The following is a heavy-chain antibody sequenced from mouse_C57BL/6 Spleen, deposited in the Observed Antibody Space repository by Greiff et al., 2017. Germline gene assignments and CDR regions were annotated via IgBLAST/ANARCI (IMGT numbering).Heavy chain of an antibody. V-gene: IGHV5-4*01. Sequence: DVHLVESGGGLVKPGGSLKLSCAASGFTFSSYAMSWVRQTPEKRLEWVATISDGGSYTYYPDNVKGRFTISRDNAKNNLYLQMSHLKSEDTAMYYCARDRVYDGFAYWGQGTLVTVSA. CDR3: ARDRVYDGFAY. D-gene: IGHD2-3*01. CDR2: ISDGGSYT. CDR1: GFTFSSYA. J-gene: IGHJ3*01.